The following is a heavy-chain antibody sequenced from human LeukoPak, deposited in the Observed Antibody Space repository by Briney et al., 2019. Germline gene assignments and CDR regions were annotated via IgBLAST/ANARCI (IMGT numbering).Heavy chain of an antibody. CDR1: GYTFTGYF. Sequence: ASVKVSCKASGYTFTGYFMHWMRQAPGQGLEWMAWINPNSGDTNYAQNFQGRVTMTRDTSISTAYMDLSRLKFDDTALYYCARVVGKTDWGQGTLVTVSS. J-gene: IGHJ4*02. V-gene: IGHV1-2*02. CDR3: ARVVGKTD. CDR2: INPNSGDT. D-gene: IGHD1-26*01.